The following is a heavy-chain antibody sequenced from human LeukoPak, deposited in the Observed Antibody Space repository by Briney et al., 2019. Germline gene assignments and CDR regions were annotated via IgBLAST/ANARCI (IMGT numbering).Heavy chain of an antibody. Sequence: PSETLSLTCTVSGYSISSGYYWGWIRQPPGKGLEWIGSIYHSGSTYYNPSLKSRVTISVDTSKNQFSLKLSSVTAADTAVYYCARGSGSYSLDYWGQGTLVTVSS. D-gene: IGHD1-26*01. CDR3: ARGSGSYSLDY. CDR2: IYHSGST. CDR1: GYSISSGYY. J-gene: IGHJ4*02. V-gene: IGHV4-38-2*02.